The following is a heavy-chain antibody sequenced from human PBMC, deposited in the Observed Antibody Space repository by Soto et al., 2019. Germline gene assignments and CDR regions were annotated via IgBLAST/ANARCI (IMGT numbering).Heavy chain of an antibody. D-gene: IGHD5-12*01. Sequence: QLQLQESGSGLVKPSQTLSLTCAVSGGSISSGGYSWSWIRQPPGKGLEWIGYIYHSGSTYYNPSLKSRVPISVDMSKNQFSLNLSSVTAADTAVYYCAAGGGLPRYYWGQGTLVTVSS. CDR2: IYHSGST. CDR1: GGSISSGGYS. CDR3: AAGGGLPRYY. J-gene: IGHJ4*02. V-gene: IGHV4-30-2*01.